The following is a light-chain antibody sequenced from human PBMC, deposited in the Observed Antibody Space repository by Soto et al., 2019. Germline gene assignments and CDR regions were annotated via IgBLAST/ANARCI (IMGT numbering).Light chain of an antibody. CDR3: NSYTTTSSWV. CDR2: EVT. J-gene: IGLJ3*02. Sequence: QSALTQPASVSGSPGHSITISCTGTSSDVGGYNYVSWYQQHPGKAPKLIIYEVTNRPSGVSNRFSGSKSGNTASLTISGLQAEDEADYYCNSYTTTSSWVFGGGTKLTVL. V-gene: IGLV2-14*01. CDR1: SSDVGGYNY.